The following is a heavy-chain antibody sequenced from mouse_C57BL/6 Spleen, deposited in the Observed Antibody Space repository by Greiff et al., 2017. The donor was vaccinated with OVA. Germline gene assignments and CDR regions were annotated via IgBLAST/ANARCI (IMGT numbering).Heavy chain of an antibody. CDR3: ARSYYGSSYWYFDV. CDR1: GYSFTDYN. CDR2: SNPNYGTT. J-gene: IGHJ1*03. D-gene: IGHD1-1*01. Sequence: EVQLQQSGPELVKPGASVKISCKASGYSFTDYNMNWVKQSNGKSLEWIGVSNPNYGTTSYNQKFKGKATLTVDQSSSTAYMQLNSLTSEDSAVYYCARSYYGSSYWYFDVWGTGTTVTVSS. V-gene: IGHV1-39*01.